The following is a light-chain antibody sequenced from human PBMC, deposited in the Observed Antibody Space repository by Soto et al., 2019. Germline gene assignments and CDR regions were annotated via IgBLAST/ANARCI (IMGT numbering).Light chain of an antibody. J-gene: IGKJ4*01. CDR1: QDISKY. CDR2: DVF. CDR3: QQYGQLPIT. Sequence: DIQMTQSASSLPASVGETVTISCQASQDISKYLNWFQQKPGKAPKLLIYDVFNVETGVPSRFSGRGFWTDFNLNIKNPPAGDFASYYCQQYGQLPITFGGGTKVDI. V-gene: IGKV1-33*01.